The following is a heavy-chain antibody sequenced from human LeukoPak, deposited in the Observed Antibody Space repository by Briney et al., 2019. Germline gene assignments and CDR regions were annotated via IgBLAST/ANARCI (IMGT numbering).Heavy chain of an antibody. V-gene: IGHV4-34*01. D-gene: IGHD3-9*01. J-gene: IGHJ5*02. CDR1: GGSFIGFH. CDR3: ARSWRNWYFDWLGVWFDP. CDR2: INHSGST. Sequence: PSETLSLTCAVYGGSFIGFHWNWIRQPPGKGLEWIGEINHSGSTNYNPSLKSRVTISVDTSKNQFSLKLSSVTAADTAVYYCARSWRNWYFDWLGVWFDPWGQGTLVTVSS.